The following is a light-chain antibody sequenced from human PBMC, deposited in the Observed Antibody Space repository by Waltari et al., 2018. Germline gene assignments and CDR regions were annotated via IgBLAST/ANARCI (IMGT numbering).Light chain of an antibody. Sequence: EIVMTQIPATLSVSPGERATLSCRASQSVSNTLAWYQQKPGQAPRLLIYDASIGATGIPARFSGSGSGREFTLTISSLQSGDFAVYYCQQYNNWPWTFGQGTKVEIK. CDR1: QSVSNT. V-gene: IGKV3-15*01. J-gene: IGKJ1*01. CDR2: DAS. CDR3: QQYNNWPWT.